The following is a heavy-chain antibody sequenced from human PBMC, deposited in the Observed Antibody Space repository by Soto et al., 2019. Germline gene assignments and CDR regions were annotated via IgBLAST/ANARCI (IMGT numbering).Heavy chain of an antibody. CDR2: IVPILDKT. J-gene: IGHJ5*02. Sequence: QVQLVKSGAEVKKPGSSVKVPCKVSGGNFSSYTITWVRQAPGQGLEWMGRIVPILDKTNYAPEFQGRLTITADKSSTTAFMELSGLRFEDSAIYYCARAVSIQVPAPLGSWGQGTLVTVSS. CDR3: ARAVSIQVPAPLGS. CDR1: GGNFSSYT. D-gene: IGHD2-2*01. V-gene: IGHV1-69*08.